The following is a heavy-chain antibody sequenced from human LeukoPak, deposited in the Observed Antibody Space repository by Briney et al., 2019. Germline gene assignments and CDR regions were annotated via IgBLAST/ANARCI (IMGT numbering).Heavy chain of an antibody. J-gene: IGHJ4*02. CDR3: AKDKGGYSYGPDYYDY. CDR1: GFTFDDYA. CDR2: ISGDGGST. Sequence: GGSLRLSCAASGFTFDDYAMHWVRQAPGKCLEWVSLISGDGGSTYYADSVKGRFTISRDNSKNSLYLQMNSLRTEDTALYYCAKDKGGYSYGPDYYDYWGQGTLVTVSS. V-gene: IGHV3-43*02. D-gene: IGHD5-18*01.